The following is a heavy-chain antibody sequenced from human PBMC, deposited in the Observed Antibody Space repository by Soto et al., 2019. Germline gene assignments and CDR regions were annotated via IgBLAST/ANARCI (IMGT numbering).Heavy chain of an antibody. CDR2: IYYSGST. Sequence: PSETLSLTCTVSGGSISSSSYYWGWIRQPPGKGLEWIGSIYYSGSTYYNPSLKSRVTISVDTSKNQFSLKLSSVTAADTAVYYCARASSEEYSSSSYGYYYYMDVWGKGTTVTVSS. CDR3: ARASSEEYSSSSYGYYYYMDV. J-gene: IGHJ6*03. D-gene: IGHD6-6*01. CDR1: GGSISSSSYY. V-gene: IGHV4-39*01.